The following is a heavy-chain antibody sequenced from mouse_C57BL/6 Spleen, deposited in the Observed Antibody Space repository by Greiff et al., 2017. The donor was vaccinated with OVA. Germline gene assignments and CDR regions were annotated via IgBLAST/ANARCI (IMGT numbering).Heavy chain of an antibody. D-gene: IGHD5-1*01. CDR2: IDPSDSYT. CDR1: GYTFTSYW. CDR3: ARSDEYHYAMDY. Sequence: QVQLQQPGAELVMPGASVKLSCKASGYTFTSYWMHWVKQRPGQGLEWIGEIDPSDSYTNYNQKFKGKSTLTVDKSSSTAYMQLSSLTSEDSAVYYCARSDEYHYAMDYWGQGTSVTVSS. V-gene: IGHV1-69*01. J-gene: IGHJ4*01.